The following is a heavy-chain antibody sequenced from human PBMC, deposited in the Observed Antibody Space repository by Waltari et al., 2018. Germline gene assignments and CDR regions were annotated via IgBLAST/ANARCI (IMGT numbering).Heavy chain of an antibody. D-gene: IGHD5-12*01. J-gene: IGHJ3*01. CDR2: TSYSGAT. Sequence: GWFRQPPGKGPEWTGTTSYSGATYNNPSLKSRVTISVDTSKNQYSLKLTSVTAADTAVYYCATYIGASIGTAAFDVWGQGTMVTVSS. V-gene: IGHV4-39*01. CDR3: ATYIGASIGTAAFDV.